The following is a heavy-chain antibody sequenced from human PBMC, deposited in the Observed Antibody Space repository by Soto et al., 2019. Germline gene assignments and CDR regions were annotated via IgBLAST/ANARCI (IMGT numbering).Heavy chain of an antibody. CDR3: ARDGDSTYGMDV. J-gene: IGHJ6*02. D-gene: IGHD6-13*01. Sequence: VASVKVSCKASGYTFTGYYMHWVRQAPGQGLEWMGWINPNSGGTNYAQKFQGWVTMARDTSISTAYMELSRLRSDDTAVYYCARDGDSTYGMDVWGQGTTVTVSS. V-gene: IGHV1-2*04. CDR1: GYTFTGYY. CDR2: INPNSGGT.